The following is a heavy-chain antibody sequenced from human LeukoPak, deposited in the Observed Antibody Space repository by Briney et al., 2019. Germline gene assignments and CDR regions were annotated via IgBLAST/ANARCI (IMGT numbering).Heavy chain of an antibody. Sequence: TSETLSLTCTVSGGSISSYYWSWIRQPPGKGLEWIGYIYYSGSTNYNPSLKSRVTISVDTSKNQFSLKLSSVTAADTAVYYCARDRSDSSSWYLVGDYWGQGTLVTVSS. CDR2: IYYSGST. CDR1: GGSISSYY. J-gene: IGHJ4*02. D-gene: IGHD6-13*01. CDR3: ARDRSDSSSWYLVGDY. V-gene: IGHV4-59*01.